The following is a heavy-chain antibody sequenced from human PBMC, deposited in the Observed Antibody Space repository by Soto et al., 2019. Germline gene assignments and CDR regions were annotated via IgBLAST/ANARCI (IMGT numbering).Heavy chain of an antibody. D-gene: IGHD6-19*01. CDR3: AGEGYRSIAVPTIDY. CDR2: IKQDGSEK. CDR1: GFTFRTYW. V-gene: IGHV3-7*04. J-gene: IGHJ4*02. Sequence: GGSLRLSCATSGFTFRTYWMGWVRQAPGKGLEWVANIKQDGSEKQYVDSLKGRFTISRDNAKNSLFLQMNRLRAEDTALYHCAGEGYRSIAVPTIDYWAQGTLVPV.